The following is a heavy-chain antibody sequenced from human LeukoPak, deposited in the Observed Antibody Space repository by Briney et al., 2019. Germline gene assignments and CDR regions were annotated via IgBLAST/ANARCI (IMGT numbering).Heavy chain of an antibody. Sequence: TPGESLRLSCATSGFTFSKAWISWVRQAPGKGLEWVGRIQNKIDSKTTDYAAPVKGRFAISTDDSNTTVYLQMNSLKTEDTAVYYCVTDCCDINSRDYWGQGTLVTVSS. D-gene: IGHD2/OR15-2a*01. CDR1: GFTFSKAW. V-gene: IGHV3-15*01. J-gene: IGHJ4*02. CDR2: IQNKIDSKTT. CDR3: VTDCCDINSRDY.